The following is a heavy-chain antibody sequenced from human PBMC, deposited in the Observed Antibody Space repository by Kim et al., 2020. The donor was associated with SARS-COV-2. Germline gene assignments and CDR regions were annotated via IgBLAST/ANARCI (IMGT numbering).Heavy chain of an antibody. V-gene: IGHV1-46*01. D-gene: IGHD6-13*01. J-gene: IGHJ3*02. Sequence: AQKFQGRVTMTRDTSTSTVYMELSSLRSEDTAVYYCARDIAAAGIDAFDIWGQGTMVTVSS. CDR3: ARDIAAAGIDAFDI.